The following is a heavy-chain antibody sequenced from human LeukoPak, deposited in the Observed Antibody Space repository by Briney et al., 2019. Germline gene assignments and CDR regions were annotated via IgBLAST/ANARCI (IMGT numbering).Heavy chain of an antibody. J-gene: IGHJ4*02. D-gene: IGHD4-17*01. CDR2: ISSSSSYI. V-gene: IGHV3-21*01. CDR1: GLTFSSHS. CDR3: ARDLLTTVTPHFVDY. Sequence: GGSPRLSCAASGLTFSSHSMNWVRQAPGKGLEWVSSISSSSSYIYYADSVKGRFTISRDNAKNSLYLQMNSLRAEDTAVYYCARDLLTTVTPHFVDYWGQGTLVTVSS.